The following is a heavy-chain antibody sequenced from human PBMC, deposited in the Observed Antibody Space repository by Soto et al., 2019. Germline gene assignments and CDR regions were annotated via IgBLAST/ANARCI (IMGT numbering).Heavy chain of an antibody. CDR2: VYDNGRP. CDR3: ARGVGSSPPRY. J-gene: IGHJ4*02. V-gene: IGHV4-59*01. CDR1: GGSISVYY. Sequence: SETLSLTCTISGGSISVYYWSWIRQSPRQGLEWIGYVYDNGRPYYSPSLKSRVTISADTSNNQISLKLTSATAADTAVYYCARGVGSSPPRYWGRGTLVTVSS. D-gene: IGHD3-9*01.